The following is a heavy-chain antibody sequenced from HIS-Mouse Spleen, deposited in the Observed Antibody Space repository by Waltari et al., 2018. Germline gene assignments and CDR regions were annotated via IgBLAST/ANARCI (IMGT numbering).Heavy chain of an antibody. CDR1: GGPISSSSYS. CDR3: ASGETGDDY. J-gene: IGHJ4*02. Sequence: QLQLQESGPGLVKPSETLSLTCTVSGGPISSSSYSWGWIRQPPGKGLEGIGSIYYSGSTYYNPSLKSRVTISVDTSKNQFSLKLSSVTAADTAVYYCASGETGDDYWGQGTLVTVSS. D-gene: IGHD7-27*01. V-gene: IGHV4-39*07. CDR2: IYYSGST.